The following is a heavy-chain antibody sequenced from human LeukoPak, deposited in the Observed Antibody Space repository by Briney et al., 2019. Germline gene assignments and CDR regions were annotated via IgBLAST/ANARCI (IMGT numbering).Heavy chain of an antibody. CDR3: ARDAGGEPQRDGWFDP. CDR1: GFPFSTYS. Sequence: PGGSLRLSCAASGFPFSTYSMNWVRQAPGKGLEWVSSVNSDAIYIYYADSVRGRFTISRDNAKNLLYLQMNSLRADDTAVYYCARDAGGEPQRDGWFDPWGPGTLVTVSS. D-gene: IGHD2-21*01. V-gene: IGHV3-21*01. CDR2: VNSDAIYI. J-gene: IGHJ5*02.